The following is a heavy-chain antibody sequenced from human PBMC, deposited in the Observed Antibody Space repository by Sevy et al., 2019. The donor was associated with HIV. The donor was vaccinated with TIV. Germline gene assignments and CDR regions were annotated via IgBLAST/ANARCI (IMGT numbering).Heavy chain of an antibody. Sequence: GGSLRLSCEASGFTFSSYEMNWVRQAPGKGLEWVSYISSSGTTIKYEDSVKGRFTISRDNAKRPLYMQMNSLRAEDTAVYYCARVDSNYDKGFDPWGQGTLVTVSS. D-gene: IGHD3-22*01. J-gene: IGHJ5*02. CDR1: GFTFSSYE. CDR3: ARVDSNYDKGFDP. CDR2: ISSSGTTI. V-gene: IGHV3-48*03.